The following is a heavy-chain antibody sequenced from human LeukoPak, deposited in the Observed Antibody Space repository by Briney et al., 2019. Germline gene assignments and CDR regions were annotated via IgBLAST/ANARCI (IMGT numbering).Heavy chain of an antibody. Sequence: GGSLRLSCAASGFTFSSYAMHWVRQAPGKGLEYVSAISSNGGSTYYANSVKGRFTISRDNSKNTLYLQMGSLRAEDMAVYYCARVWRFGELDYWGQGTLVTVSS. CDR1: GFTFSSYA. J-gene: IGHJ4*02. CDR3: ARVWRFGELDY. CDR2: ISSNGGST. V-gene: IGHV3-64*01. D-gene: IGHD3-10*01.